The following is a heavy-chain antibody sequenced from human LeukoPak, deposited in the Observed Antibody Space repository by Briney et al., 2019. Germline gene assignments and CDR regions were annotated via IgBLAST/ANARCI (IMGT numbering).Heavy chain of an antibody. J-gene: IGHJ3*02. CDR1: GFTFSSCA. V-gene: IGHV3-23*01. CDR2: ISGSGGYT. D-gene: IGHD7-27*01. Sequence: GGSLRLSCAASGFTFSSCAMSWVRQAPGKGLEWVSAISGSGGYTYYADSVKGRFIISRDDSKNTLCLQMNSLRAEDTAVYYCATSSRNWGPDAFDIWGQGTTVTVSS. CDR3: ATSSRNWGPDAFDI.